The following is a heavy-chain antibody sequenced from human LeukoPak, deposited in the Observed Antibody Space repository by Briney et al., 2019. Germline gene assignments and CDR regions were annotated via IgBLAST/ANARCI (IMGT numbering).Heavy chain of an antibody. CDR3: ARRYYYYYYMDV. V-gene: IGHV4-34*01. Sequence: SETLSLTCAVYGGSFSGYYWSWIRQPPGKGLVWIGEINHSGSTNYNPSLKSRVTISVDTSKNQFSLKLSSVTAADTAVYYCARRYYYYYYMDVWGKGTTVTVSS. CDR1: GGSFSGYY. CDR2: INHSGST. J-gene: IGHJ6*03.